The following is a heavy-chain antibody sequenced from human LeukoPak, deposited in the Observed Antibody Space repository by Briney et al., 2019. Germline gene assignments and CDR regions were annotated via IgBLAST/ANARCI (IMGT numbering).Heavy chain of an antibody. V-gene: IGHV4-34*01. CDR1: GGSFSGYY. Sequence: SETLSVTCAVYGGSFSGYYWSWIRQPPGNGLEWIGEINHSGSTNYNPSLKSRVTISVDTSKNQFSLKLSSVAAADTAVYYCARWGLRPHFDYWGQGTLVTVSS. CDR3: ARWGLRPHFDY. CDR2: INHSGST. J-gene: IGHJ4*02. D-gene: IGHD4-17*01.